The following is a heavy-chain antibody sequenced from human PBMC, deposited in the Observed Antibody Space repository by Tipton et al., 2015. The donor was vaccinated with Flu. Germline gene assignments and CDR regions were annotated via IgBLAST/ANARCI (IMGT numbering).Heavy chain of an antibody. J-gene: IGHJ4*02. V-gene: IGHV6-1*01. CDR2: TYYRSTYYY. CDR3: ARGLNWNLQKYFDC. CDR1: GDSVSSNSAS. D-gene: IGHD1-20*01. Sequence: GLVKPSRTLSLTCAVSGDSVSSNSASWNWIRQSPSRGLEWLGRTYYRSTYYYDYAVSVKSRITINPDTSKNQFSLQLNSVTPEDTAVYYCARGLNWNLQKYFDCWGRGTLVTVSS.